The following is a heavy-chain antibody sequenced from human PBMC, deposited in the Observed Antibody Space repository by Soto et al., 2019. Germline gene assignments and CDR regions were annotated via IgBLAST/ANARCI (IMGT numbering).Heavy chain of an antibody. D-gene: IGHD2-15*01. Sequence: SETLSLTCAVSGASISSDNRWTWGRQPPGXGLEWIGEISQSGTTKYNPSLASRVTISVDKSKNQFSLRLTSMTAADTAVYYCAKKVPAALRLYYFFGLDVWGQGTTVTVSS. V-gene: IGHV4-4*02. CDR3: AKKVPAALRLYYFFGLDV. CDR2: ISQSGTT. CDR1: GASISSDNR. J-gene: IGHJ6*02.